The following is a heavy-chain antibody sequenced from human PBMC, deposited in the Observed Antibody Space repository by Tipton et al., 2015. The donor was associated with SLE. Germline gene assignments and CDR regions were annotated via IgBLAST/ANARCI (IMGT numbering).Heavy chain of an antibody. CDR1: GFTYTNYG. CDR2: IKSNTAGGTT. J-gene: IGHJ4*02. D-gene: IGHD3-10*01. Sequence: SLRLSCAASGFTYTNYGMNWVRHAPGKGLEWVGRIKSNTAGGTTSYAAPVKGRFTISRDDSKNTLYMQMNSLKTEDTAVYYCTTGLGGNNYWGRGTLVTVSS. V-gene: IGHV3-15*06. CDR3: TTGLGGNNY.